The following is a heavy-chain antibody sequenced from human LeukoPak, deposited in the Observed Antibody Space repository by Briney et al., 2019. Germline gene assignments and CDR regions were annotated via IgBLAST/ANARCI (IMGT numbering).Heavy chain of an antibody. CDR3: ARETNAFDM. Sequence: GGSLRLSCAASGFTFSSYGMHWVRQAPGKGLEWVAVISYDGSNKYYADSVKGRFTISRDNSKNTLYLQMNSLRAEDTAVYYCARETNAFDMWGQGTMVTVSS. CDR1: GFTFSSYG. CDR2: ISYDGSNK. V-gene: IGHV3-30*03. J-gene: IGHJ3*02.